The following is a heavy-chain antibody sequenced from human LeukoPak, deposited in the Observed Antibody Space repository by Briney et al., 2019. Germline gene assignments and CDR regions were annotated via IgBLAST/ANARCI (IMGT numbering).Heavy chain of an antibody. J-gene: IGHJ6*02. Sequence: ASVKVSCKASGYTLTSYGISWVRQAPGQGLEWMGWISAYNGNTNYAQKFQGRVTITADKSTSTAYMELSSLRSEDTAVYYCARVVLWFGELLSSYYYYGMDVWGQGTTVTVSS. V-gene: IGHV1-18*01. CDR1: GYTLTSYG. CDR3: ARVVLWFGELLSSYYYYGMDV. CDR2: ISAYNGNT. D-gene: IGHD3-10*01.